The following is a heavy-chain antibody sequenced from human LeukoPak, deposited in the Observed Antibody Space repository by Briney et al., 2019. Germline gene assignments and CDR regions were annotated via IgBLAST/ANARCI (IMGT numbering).Heavy chain of an antibody. CDR3: AREEFSTTDY. J-gene: IGHJ4*02. D-gene: IGHD2-2*01. CDR1: GFTLSDYY. V-gene: IGHV3-11*05. CDR2: ISSKRSSYT. Sequence: RGSLRLSCAASGFTLSDYYMSWIRPAPGKGLEWVSFISSKRSSYTKYADSVKGRFTISRDNAKNSLYLQMNSLRVEDTVVYYCAREEFSTTDYWGQGSLVTVSS.